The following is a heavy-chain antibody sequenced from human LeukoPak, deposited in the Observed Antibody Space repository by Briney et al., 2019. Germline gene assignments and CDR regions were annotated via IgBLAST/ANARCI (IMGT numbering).Heavy chain of an antibody. Sequence: ASVKVSCKASGYTFTSYGISWVRQAPGQGLEWMGWISAYNGNTNYAQKLQGRVTMTTDTSTSTAYMELSRLRSDDTAVYYCARVVSFWSGYRPFDYWGQGTLVTVSS. D-gene: IGHD3-3*01. J-gene: IGHJ4*02. CDR1: GYTFTSYG. V-gene: IGHV1-18*01. CDR2: ISAYNGNT. CDR3: ARVVSFWSGYRPFDY.